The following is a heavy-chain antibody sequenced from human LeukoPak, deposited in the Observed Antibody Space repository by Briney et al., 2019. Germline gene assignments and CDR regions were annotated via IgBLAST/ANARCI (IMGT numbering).Heavy chain of an antibody. J-gene: IGHJ4*02. CDR3: AKGLRITMVRGVIMGTFFDY. CDR1: GFTFSSYA. D-gene: IGHD3-10*01. V-gene: IGHV3-23*01. Sequence: GGSLRLSCAASGFTFSSYAMSWVRQAPGKGLEWVSAISGSGGSTYYADSVKGRFTISRDNSKNTLYLQMNSLRAEDTAVYYCAKGLRITMVRGVIMGTFFDYWGQGTLVTVSS. CDR2: ISGSGGST.